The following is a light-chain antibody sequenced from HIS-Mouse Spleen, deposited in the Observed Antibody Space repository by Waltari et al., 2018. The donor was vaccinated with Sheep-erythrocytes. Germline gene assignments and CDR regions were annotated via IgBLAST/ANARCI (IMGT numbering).Light chain of an antibody. CDR2: DAS. V-gene: IGKV3-11*01. CDR1: QSVSSY. Sequence: EIVLTQSPATLSLSPGERATLPCRASQSVSSYLAWYQQKPGQAPRLLIYDASNRATCSPARFRGRGAWTDFTLTISSREPEDFAVYYCQQRSNWLTFGGGTKVEIK. J-gene: IGKJ4*01. CDR3: QQRSNWLT.